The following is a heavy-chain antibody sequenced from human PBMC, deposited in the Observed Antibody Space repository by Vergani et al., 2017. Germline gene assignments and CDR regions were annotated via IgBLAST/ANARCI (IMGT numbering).Heavy chain of an antibody. D-gene: IGHD1-7*01. Sequence: EVQLLESGGGLVQPGGSLRLSCAASGFTFSSYAMSWVRQAPGKGLEWVSAISGSDGSTYYADSVKGRFTISRDNSKNTLYLQMNSLRAEDTAVYYYAKDKSWNYIFDYWGQGTLVTVSS. CDR3: AKDKSWNYIFDY. CDR2: ISGSDGST. J-gene: IGHJ4*02. CDR1: GFTFSSYA. V-gene: IGHV3-23*01.